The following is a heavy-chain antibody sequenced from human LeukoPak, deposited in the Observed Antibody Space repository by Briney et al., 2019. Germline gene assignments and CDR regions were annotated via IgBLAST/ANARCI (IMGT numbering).Heavy chain of an antibody. CDR3: ARHRLSSYTYMDV. CDR1: GYSFTSYW. J-gene: IGHJ6*03. Sequence: GESLKISCKGSGYSFTSYWIGWVRQMPGKGLEWMGIIYPGDSDTRYSPSFRGQVTISADKSISTAYLQWSSLKASDTAMYYCARHRLSSYTYMDVWGKGTTVTISS. V-gene: IGHV5-51*01. D-gene: IGHD5-12*01. CDR2: IYPGDSDT.